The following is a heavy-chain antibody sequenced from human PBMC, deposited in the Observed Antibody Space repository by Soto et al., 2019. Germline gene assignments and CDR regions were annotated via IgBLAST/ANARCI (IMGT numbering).Heavy chain of an antibody. D-gene: IGHD6-19*01. V-gene: IGHV6-1*01. CDR1: GDSVSSNSAA. CDR3: ARSSGWFQNWFDP. CDR2: TYYRSKWYN. J-gene: IGHJ5*02. Sequence: SQTLSLTCAISGDSVSSNSAAWNRIRQSPSRGLEWLGRTYYRSKWYNDYAVSVKSRITINPDTSKNQFSLQLNSVTPEDTAVYYCARSSGWFQNWFDPWDQGTLVTVSS.